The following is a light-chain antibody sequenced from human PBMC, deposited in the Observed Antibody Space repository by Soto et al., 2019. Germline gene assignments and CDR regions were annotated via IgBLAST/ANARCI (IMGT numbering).Light chain of an antibody. CDR3: QQRSNWPPLT. CDR1: QSVSSY. V-gene: IGKV3-11*01. J-gene: IGKJ4*01. CDR2: DAS. Sequence: EIVLTQSPATLSLSPGERATLSCRASQSVSSYLAWYQQKPGQAPSLLIYDASNRATGIPARFSGRGSGTDFTLTISSLEPEDFAVYYCQQRSNWPPLTFGGGTKVEIK.